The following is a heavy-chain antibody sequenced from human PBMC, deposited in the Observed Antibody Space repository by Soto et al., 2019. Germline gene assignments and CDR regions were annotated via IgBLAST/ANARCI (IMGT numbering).Heavy chain of an antibody. V-gene: IGHV4-31*03. CDR3: ARIPKFWSGFNYYYYGMDV. CDR2: IYYSGST. Sequence: ASETLSLTCTVSGGSISSGGYYWSWIRQHPGKGLEWIGYIYYSGSTYYNPSLKSRVTISVDTSKNQFSLKLSSVTAADTAVYYCARIPKFWSGFNYYYYGMDVWGQGTTVTVPS. J-gene: IGHJ6*02. CDR1: GGSISSGGYY. D-gene: IGHD3-3*01.